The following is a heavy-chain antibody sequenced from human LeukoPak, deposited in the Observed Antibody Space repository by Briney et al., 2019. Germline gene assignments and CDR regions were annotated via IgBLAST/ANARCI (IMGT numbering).Heavy chain of an antibody. CDR3: ARDPSLIVGASISFFDY. D-gene: IGHD1-26*01. Sequence: ASVKVSCKASGYTFSSYGVSWVRQARGQGLEWMGSINTYNGNTKYAQKFQGRVTMTTDTSTSTAYMDLRSLRSDDTAVYYCARDPSLIVGASISFFDYWGQGTLVTVSS. J-gene: IGHJ4*02. V-gene: IGHV1-18*04. CDR1: GYTFSSYG. CDR2: INTYNGNT.